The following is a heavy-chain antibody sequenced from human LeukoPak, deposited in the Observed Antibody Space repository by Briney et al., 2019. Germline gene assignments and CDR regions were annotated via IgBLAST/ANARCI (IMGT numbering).Heavy chain of an antibody. CDR3: ARHYDSGSYPLDF. CDR2: IYSSGST. Sequence: SETLSLTCTVSGGSIRGYFWSWIRQPPGKGLEWIGHIYSSGSTTYTPSLQGRVAISLDTSKNQFSLKLSSVTAADTAVYYCARHYDSGSYPLDFWGQGTLVTVSS. D-gene: IGHD3-10*01. J-gene: IGHJ4*02. V-gene: IGHV4-59*08. CDR1: GGSIRGYF.